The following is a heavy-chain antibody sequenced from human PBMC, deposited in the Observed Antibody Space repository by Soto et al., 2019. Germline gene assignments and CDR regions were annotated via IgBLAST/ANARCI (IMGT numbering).Heavy chain of an antibody. CDR1: GYTFTSYG. Sequence: ASVKVSCKASGYTFTSYGISWVRQAPGQGLEWMGWISAYNGNTNYAQKLQGRVTMTTDTSTSTAYMELRSLRSDDTAVYYCARSTSYDILTGYYRYYYYYDGKDVWGQGTTVTVSS. J-gene: IGHJ6*02. D-gene: IGHD3-9*01. V-gene: IGHV1-18*01. CDR3: ARSTSYDILTGYYRYYYYYDGKDV. CDR2: ISAYNGNT.